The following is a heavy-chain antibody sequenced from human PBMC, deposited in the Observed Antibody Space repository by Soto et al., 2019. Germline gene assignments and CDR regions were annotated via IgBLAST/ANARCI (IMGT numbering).Heavy chain of an antibody. CDR1: GFTFGDYA. CDR2: IRSKAYGGTT. Sequence: GGSLRLSCTASGFTFGDYAMSWFRQAPGKGLEWVGFIRSKAYGGTTEYAASVKGRFTISRDDSKSIAYLQMNSLKTEDTAVYYCTRDNTDSGSGYWGQGTLVTVSS. J-gene: IGHJ4*02. V-gene: IGHV3-49*03. CDR3: TRDNTDSGSGY. D-gene: IGHD1-26*01.